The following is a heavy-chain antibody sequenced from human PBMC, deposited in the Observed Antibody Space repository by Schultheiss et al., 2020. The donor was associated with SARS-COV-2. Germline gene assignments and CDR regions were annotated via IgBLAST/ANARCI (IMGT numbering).Heavy chain of an antibody. CDR1: NGSIGRQY. Sequence: SETLSLTCSVSNGSIGRQYWSWIRQPAGKGLEWIGRIYSSGSTKYNTSLQSRVTMSVDTSNNQFSLKLSSVTAADTAVYYCARERLGYCTGGSCQYYFDYWGQGTRVTVSS. D-gene: IGHD2-15*01. CDR2: IYSSGST. V-gene: IGHV4-4*07. CDR3: ARERLGYCTGGSCQYYFDY. J-gene: IGHJ4*02.